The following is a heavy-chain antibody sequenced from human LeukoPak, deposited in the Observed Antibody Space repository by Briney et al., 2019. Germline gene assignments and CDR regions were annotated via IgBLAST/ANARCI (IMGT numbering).Heavy chain of an antibody. D-gene: IGHD6-19*01. CDR1: GFTFDDYA. CDR3: AKIISDWSRGAFDI. V-gene: IGHV3-9*01. J-gene: IGHJ3*02. Sequence: GGSLRLSCAASGFTFDDYAMHWVRQAPGKGLEWVSGISWNSGSIGYADSVKGRFTISRDNAKNSLYLQMNSLRVEDTAVYYCAKIISDWSRGAFDIWGQGTMVTVSS. CDR2: ISWNSGSI.